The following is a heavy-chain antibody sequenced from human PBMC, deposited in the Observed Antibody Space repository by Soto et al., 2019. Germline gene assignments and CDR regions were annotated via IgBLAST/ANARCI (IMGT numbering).Heavy chain of an antibody. Sequence: QVQLQESGPGLVMPSETLSLTCTVSGDSISGSPYFWGWIRQPPGKRLEWIGSIFYDGYTVYTPSTRSRVTLSVDTSKNQFSLKLTSVAAAATAIYFCARLQAAVPHYWGQGILVTVSS. V-gene: IGHV4-39*01. CDR2: IFYDGYT. CDR1: GDSISGSPYF. CDR3: ARLQAAVPHY. D-gene: IGHD6-13*01. J-gene: IGHJ4*02.